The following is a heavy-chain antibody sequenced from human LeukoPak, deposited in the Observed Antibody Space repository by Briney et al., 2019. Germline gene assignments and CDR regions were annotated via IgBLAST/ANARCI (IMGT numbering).Heavy chain of an antibody. CDR3: AKALSSSFYYFDL. J-gene: IGHJ2*01. Sequence: GGSLRLSCAASGFTFTNFAMNWVRQAPEKGLEWVSTIHGGGDVTLYADSVKGRFTISRDNSRNTLYLQMNSLRAEDTAVYYCAKALSSSFYYFDLGGRGTLVTVSS. V-gene: IGHV3-23*01. CDR2: IHGGGDVT. CDR1: GFTFTNFA. D-gene: IGHD3-16*02.